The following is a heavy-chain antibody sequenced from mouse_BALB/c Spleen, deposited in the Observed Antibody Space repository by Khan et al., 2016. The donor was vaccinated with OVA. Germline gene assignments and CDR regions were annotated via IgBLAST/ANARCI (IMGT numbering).Heavy chain of an antibody. D-gene: IGHD1-2*01. J-gene: IGHJ4*01. Sequence: EVELVESGGGLVQPGGSLKLSCAASGFTFSSYTMSWVRQTPEKRLEWVAYISYGGGSTYYPDTVKGRFTISRDTAKNHMYLQMSSLKSEDTAMCYCARPTTAGYYYAMDYWGQGTSVTVSS. V-gene: IGHV5-12-2*01. CDR1: GFTFSSYT. CDR3: ARPTTAGYYYAMDY. CDR2: ISYGGGST.